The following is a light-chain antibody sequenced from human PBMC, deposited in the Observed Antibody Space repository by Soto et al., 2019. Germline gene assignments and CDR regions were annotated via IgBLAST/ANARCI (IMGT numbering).Light chain of an antibody. CDR2: GAS. Sequence: EIVLTQSPATLSSFPGERATLSCRASQSVSSNLAWYQQKPGQAPRLLIYGASTRATGIPARFSGSGSGTEFTLTISSLQSEDFAVYYCQQSNNWPDTFGGGTKVDIK. V-gene: IGKV3-15*01. CDR3: QQSNNWPDT. CDR1: QSVSSN. J-gene: IGKJ4*01.